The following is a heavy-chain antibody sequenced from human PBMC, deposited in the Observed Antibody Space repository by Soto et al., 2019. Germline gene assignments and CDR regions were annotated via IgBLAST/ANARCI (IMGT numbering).Heavy chain of an antibody. J-gene: IGHJ3*02. V-gene: IGHV4-31*03. CDR2: IYYSVST. CDR1: GCSISRGGYY. CDR3: ARHCSGGSCYYAFDI. D-gene: IGHD2-15*01. Sequence: SETLSLTCPVSGCSISRGGYYLSWIRQHPGKGLEWSGYIYYSVSTYYNPSLKRRVTISVDTSKNQFSLKLRSVTAADTAVYYCARHCSGGSCYYAFDIWGQGTMVTVSS.